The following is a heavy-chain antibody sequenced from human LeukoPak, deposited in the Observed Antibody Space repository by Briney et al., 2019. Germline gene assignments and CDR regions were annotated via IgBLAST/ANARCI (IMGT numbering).Heavy chain of an antibody. CDR1: GGTFSSYA. CDR2: IIPIFGTA. V-gene: IGHV1-69*01. Sequence: ASVKVSCKASGGTFSSYAISWVRQAPGQGLEWMGGIIPIFGTANYAQKFQGRVTITADESTSTAYMELSSLRSEGTAVYYCARDIVVVVAATPYYYYGMDVWGKGTTVTVSS. J-gene: IGHJ6*04. CDR3: ARDIVVVVAATPYYYYGMDV. D-gene: IGHD2-15*01.